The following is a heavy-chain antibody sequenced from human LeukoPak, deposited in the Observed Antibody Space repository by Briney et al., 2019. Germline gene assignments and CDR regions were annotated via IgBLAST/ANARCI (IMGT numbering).Heavy chain of an antibody. CDR2: IYHSGST. D-gene: IGHD4-17*01. V-gene: IGHV4-30-2*01. Sequence: SQTLSLTCTVSGGSISSGGYYWSWIRQPPGKGLEWIGYIYHSGSTYYNPSLKSRVTISVDRSKNQFSLKLSSVTAADTAVYYCARVKLAYGDYPHFDYWGQGTLVTVSS. CDR3: ARVKLAYGDYPHFDY. CDR1: GGSISSGGYY. J-gene: IGHJ4*02.